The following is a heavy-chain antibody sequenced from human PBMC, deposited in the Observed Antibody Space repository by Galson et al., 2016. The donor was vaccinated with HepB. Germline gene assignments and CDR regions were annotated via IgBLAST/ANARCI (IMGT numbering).Heavy chain of an antibody. J-gene: IGHJ4*02. CDR1: GYTFNEYS. CDR3: ARDLIFAGTFDC. V-gene: IGHV1-18*01. D-gene: IGHD3-10*01. CDR2: ISAYNGNT. Sequence: SVKVSCKASGYTFNEYSINWVRQTPGQGLEWMGWISAYNGNTNYAQKLQGRVTMTSDTSTSTAYMELRSLRSDDTAVYYCARDLIFAGTFDCWGQGTLVTVSS.